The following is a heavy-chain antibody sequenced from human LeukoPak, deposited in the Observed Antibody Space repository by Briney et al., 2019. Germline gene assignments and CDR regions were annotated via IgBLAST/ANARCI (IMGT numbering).Heavy chain of an antibody. V-gene: IGHV4-34*01. D-gene: IGHD6-6*01. CDR3: ARGRTRLSWLDP. CDR2: INQNAGT. Sequence: SETLSLTCAVSGGSIRGYYWSWVRQSPGKGLEWIGDINQNAGTDYNPSLKSRVTMPIDSSKNQISLNVTAATAADTAIYYCARGRTRLSWLDPWGQGTLVTVSS. CDR1: GGSIRGYY. J-gene: IGHJ5*02.